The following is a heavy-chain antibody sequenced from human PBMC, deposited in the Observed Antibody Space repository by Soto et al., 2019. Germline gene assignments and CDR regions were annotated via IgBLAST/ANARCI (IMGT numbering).Heavy chain of an antibody. CDR3: AKSLSPAVNYALHV. V-gene: IGHV3-23*01. J-gene: IGHJ6*02. CDR2: ISGSGGST. Sequence: GGSVRLSCAASGFTFSTYAMSWVRQAPGKGLEWVSAISGSGGSTYYADSVKGRFTISRDNSKNTLFLQMSSLGAEDTAVYYCAKSLSPAVNYALHVWGQGTSVTVYS. D-gene: IGHD2-2*01. CDR1: GFTFSTYA.